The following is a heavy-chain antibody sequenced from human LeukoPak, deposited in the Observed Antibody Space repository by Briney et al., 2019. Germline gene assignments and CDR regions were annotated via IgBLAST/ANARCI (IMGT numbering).Heavy chain of an antibody. CDR1: GGSFTVYY. CDR3: ARQGVAADGVGILDY. CDR2: FNHNGSN. V-gene: IGHV4-34*01. Sequence: TPSETLSLTCSVSGGSFTVYYWTWIRQSPAMGLEWLGEFNHNGSNKYSPSLTGRVSLSLGTSKEQFSLTHTSVTAADPAAYYCARQGVAADGVGILDYWGLGALVTVSS. D-gene: IGHD1-26*01. J-gene: IGHJ4*02.